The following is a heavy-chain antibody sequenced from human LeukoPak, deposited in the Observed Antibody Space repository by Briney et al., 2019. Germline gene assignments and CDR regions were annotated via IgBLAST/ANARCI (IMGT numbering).Heavy chain of an antibody. J-gene: IGHJ4*02. Sequence: SETLSLTCAVSGGSISNGGYSWSWTRQPPGKGLEWIGYIYHSGSTYYNPSLKSRVTISVDRSKNQFSLKLSSVTAADTAVYYCARGSSGYRIDYWGQGTLVTVSS. CDR2: IYHSGST. V-gene: IGHV4-30-2*01. CDR1: GGSISNGGYS. CDR3: ARGSSGYRIDY. D-gene: IGHD3-22*01.